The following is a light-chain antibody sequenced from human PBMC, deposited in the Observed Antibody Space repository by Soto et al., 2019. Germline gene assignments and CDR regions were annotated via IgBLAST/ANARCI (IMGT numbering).Light chain of an antibody. Sequence: EIVLTQSPATLSLSPGERATLSCGASPRVGNALAWYQQKPGLAPRLLIYDAFTRATGIPDRFSGSGSGTDFTLTISRLEPEDFAVYYCQQYGSSPSITFGQRTRLEIK. J-gene: IGKJ5*01. V-gene: IGKV3D-20*01. CDR1: PRVGNA. CDR2: DAF. CDR3: QQYGSSPSIT.